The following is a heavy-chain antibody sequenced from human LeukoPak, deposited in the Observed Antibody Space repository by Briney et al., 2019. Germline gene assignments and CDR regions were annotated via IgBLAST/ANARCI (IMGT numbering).Heavy chain of an antibody. D-gene: IGHD3-22*01. CDR1: GGSISSYY. J-gene: IGHJ4*02. V-gene: IGHV4-59*12. Sequence: SETLSLTCTVSGGSISSYYWSWIRQPPGKGLEWIGYIYHSGSTYYNPSLKSRVTISVDRSKNQFSLKLSSVTAADTAVYYCARGETYYYDSSGSFDYWGQGTLVTVSS. CDR2: IYHSGST. CDR3: ARGETYYYDSSGSFDY.